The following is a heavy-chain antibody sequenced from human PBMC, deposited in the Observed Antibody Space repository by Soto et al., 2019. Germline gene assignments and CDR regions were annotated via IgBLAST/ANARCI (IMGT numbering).Heavy chain of an antibody. J-gene: IGHJ6*02. V-gene: IGHV1-69*01. CDR1: GGTFSNYT. CDR2: IIPVFGTT. D-gene: IGHD2-2*01. CDR3: ARSSPYIVVRKPTGNQDYYGMDV. Sequence: QVQLVQSGAEVKKPGSSVKVFCKASGGTFSNYTISWVRQAPGQGLEWMGGIIPVFGTTDYEQKFQGRVTITADGSTSTAYMKRSSLRSADTVVYYCARSSPYIVVRKPTGNQDYYGMDVWGQGTTVTVSS.